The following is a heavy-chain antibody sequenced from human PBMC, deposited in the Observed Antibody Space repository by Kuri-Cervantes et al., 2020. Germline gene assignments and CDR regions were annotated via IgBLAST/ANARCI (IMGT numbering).Heavy chain of an antibody. J-gene: IGHJ6*02. CDR3: AKGDPGIAAAGQRDYGMDV. V-gene: IGHV3-23*01. CDR2: ISGSGGST. D-gene: IGHD6-13*01. Sequence: GESLKISCAAFGFTFSSYAMSWVRQAPGKGLEWVSAISGSGGSTYYADSVKGRFTISRDNSKNTLYLQMNSLRAEDTAVYYCAKGDPGIAAAGQRDYGMDVWGQGTTVTVSS. CDR1: GFTFSSYA.